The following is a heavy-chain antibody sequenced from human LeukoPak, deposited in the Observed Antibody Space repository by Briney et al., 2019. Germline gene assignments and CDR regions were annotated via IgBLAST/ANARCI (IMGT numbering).Heavy chain of an antibody. CDR2: MNPNSGDT. V-gene: IGHV1-8*01. J-gene: IGHJ4*02. D-gene: IGHD1-26*01. CDR1: GYTFTSYD. Sequence: ASVKVSCKASGYTFTSYDINWVRQATGQGLEWMGWMNPNSGDTGYVQKFQGRVTMTRNTSISTAYMELSRLRSDDTAVYYCARGRVPPPEKWASDYWGQGTLVTVSS. CDR3: ARGRVPPPEKWASDY.